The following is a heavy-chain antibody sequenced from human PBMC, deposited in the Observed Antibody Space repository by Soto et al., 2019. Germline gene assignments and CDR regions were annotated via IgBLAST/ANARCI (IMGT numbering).Heavy chain of an antibody. CDR3: ARGLAVVTPGAFDI. Sequence: SETLSLTCTISGGSISSYYWSWIRQPPGKGLEWIGYIYYSGSTNYNPSLKSRVTISVDTSKNQFSLKLSSVTAADTAVDYCARGLAVVTPGAFDIWGQGTMVTVSS. CDR2: IYYSGST. D-gene: IGHD2-15*01. V-gene: IGHV4-59*01. J-gene: IGHJ3*02. CDR1: GGSISSYY.